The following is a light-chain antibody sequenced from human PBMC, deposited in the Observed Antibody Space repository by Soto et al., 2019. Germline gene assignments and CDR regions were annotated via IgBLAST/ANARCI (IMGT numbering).Light chain of an antibody. CDR2: DVT. Sequence: QSALTQPASVSGSPGQSITISCKGTSSDVGRYNYVSWYQQHPGKAPKLIIYDVTNRLSGVSSRFSGSKSGNTASLTISVLQAEDEADYYCMSVTTSVTSVFGGGTKLTVL. J-gene: IGLJ3*02. CDR1: SSDVGRYNY. V-gene: IGLV2-14*03. CDR3: MSVTTSVTSV.